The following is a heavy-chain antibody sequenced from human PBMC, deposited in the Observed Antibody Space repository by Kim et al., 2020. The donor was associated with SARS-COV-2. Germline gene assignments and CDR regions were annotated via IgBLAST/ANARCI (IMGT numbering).Heavy chain of an antibody. CDR3: ARLIQGDYYDSSGYSVALDY. Sequence: ASVKVSCKASGYTFTSYAMNWVRQAPGQGLEWMGWINTNTGNPTYAQGFTGRFVFSLDTSVSTAYLQISSLKAEDTAVYYCARLIQGDYYDSSGYSVALDYWGQGTLVTVSS. CDR1: GYTFTSYA. V-gene: IGHV7-4-1*02. J-gene: IGHJ4*02. CDR2: INTNTGNP. D-gene: IGHD3-22*01.